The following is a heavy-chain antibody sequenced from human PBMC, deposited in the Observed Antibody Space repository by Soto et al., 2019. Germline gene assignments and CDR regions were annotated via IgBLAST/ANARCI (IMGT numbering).Heavy chain of an antibody. J-gene: IGHJ5*02. CDR2: ISYDGSNT. CDR3: AKDPTDYCSYTTCLNWFDP. Sequence: PGGSLRLSCAASGFTFSSYAMHCVRQAPGKGLEWVAVISYDGSNTYYADSVKGRFTISRDNSKNTLYLQMNNLRAEDTAVYYCAKDPTDYCSYTTCLNWFDPWGQGTLVTVSS. V-gene: IGHV3-30-3*01. CDR1: GFTFSSYA. D-gene: IGHD2-2*01.